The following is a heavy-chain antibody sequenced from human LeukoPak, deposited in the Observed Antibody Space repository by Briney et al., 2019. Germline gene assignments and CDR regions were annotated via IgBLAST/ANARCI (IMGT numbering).Heavy chain of an antibody. CDR1: GYSSTSFW. V-gene: IGHV5-10-1*01. J-gene: IGHJ4*02. CDR3: ARESGYDSDY. CDR2: IDPSDSYT. Sequence: GESLKISCKGSGYSSTSFWITWVRQMPGKGLEWMGKIDPSDSYTNYSPSFQGHVTISADKSISTAYLQWSSLKASDTAMYYCARESGYDSDYWGQGTLVTVSS. D-gene: IGHD5-12*01.